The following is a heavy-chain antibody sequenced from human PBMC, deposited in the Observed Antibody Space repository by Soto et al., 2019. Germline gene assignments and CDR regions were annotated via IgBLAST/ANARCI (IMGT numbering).Heavy chain of an antibody. J-gene: IGHJ6*02. CDR1: GYTFSGYS. D-gene: IGHD2-21*01. Sequence: ASVNVSCKASGYTFSGYSITWVRQAPGQGLEWMGRISGYNGNTNYARTLRGRLTLTTDTSTSTAYMELRSLTSDDTAVYYCARDVFCGGAPACPDMDVWGQGTTVTV. V-gene: IGHV1-18*04. CDR3: ARDVFCGGAPACPDMDV. CDR2: ISGYNGNT.